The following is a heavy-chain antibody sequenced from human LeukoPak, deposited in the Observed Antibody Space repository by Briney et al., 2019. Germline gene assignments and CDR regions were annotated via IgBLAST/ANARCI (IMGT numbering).Heavy chain of an antibody. CDR2: IYYSGST. CDR1: GASLSSYY. CDR3: ARDHRAVVPAATYYYYYMDV. Sequence: SETLSLTCTVSGASLSSYYWSWIRQPPGKGLEWIGYIYYSGSTNYNPSLKSRVTISGDTPKHQFSLKLSSVTAADTAVYYCARDHRAVVPAATYYYYYMDVWGKGTTVTVSS. V-gene: IGHV4-59*01. D-gene: IGHD2-2*01. J-gene: IGHJ6*03.